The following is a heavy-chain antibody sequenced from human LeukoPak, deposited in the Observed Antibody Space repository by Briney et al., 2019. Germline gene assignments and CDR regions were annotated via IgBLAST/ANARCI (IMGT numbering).Heavy chain of an antibody. CDR3: ARKGGTRGPLNY. D-gene: IGHD2-8*01. J-gene: IGHJ4*02. CDR1: GFTFSNYW. V-gene: IGHV3-7*01. CDR2: IKQDGSET. Sequence: GGSLRLSYAASGFTFSNYWMSWVRQAPGKGLEWVANIKQDGSETYYVDSVKGRFTISRDNAKNSLFLQMNSLTAEDTAVYYCARKGGTRGPLNYWGQGTLVTVSS.